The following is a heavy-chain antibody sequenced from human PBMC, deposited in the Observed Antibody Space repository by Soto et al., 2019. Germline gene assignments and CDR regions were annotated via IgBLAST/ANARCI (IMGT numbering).Heavy chain of an antibody. J-gene: IGHJ6*02. CDR3: ARIVVVVAATPGYGMDV. CDR2: IYPGDSDN. D-gene: IGHD2-15*01. V-gene: IGHV5-51*01. Sequence: PGETLKISCKGSGYTFTDYWIGWVRQLPGKGLEWMGIIYPGDSDNRYSPSFKGHVTITVDKYNSTAYLQWNTLKASDTAMYYCARIVVVVAATPGYGMDVWGQGTTVTLS. CDR1: GYTFTDYW.